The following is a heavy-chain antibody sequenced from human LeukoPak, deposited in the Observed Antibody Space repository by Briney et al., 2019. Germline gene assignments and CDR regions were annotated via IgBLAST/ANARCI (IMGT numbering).Heavy chain of an antibody. CDR2: INWNGGST. Sequence: GGSLRLSCAASGFTFSDYYMSWIRQAPGKGLEWVSGINWNGGSTGYADSVKGRFTISRDNAKNSLYLQMNSLRAEDTALYYCAGAGYYDSSGYSEEAFDIWGQGTMVTVSS. J-gene: IGHJ3*02. CDR3: AGAGYYDSSGYSEEAFDI. V-gene: IGHV3-20*04. D-gene: IGHD3-22*01. CDR1: GFTFSDYY.